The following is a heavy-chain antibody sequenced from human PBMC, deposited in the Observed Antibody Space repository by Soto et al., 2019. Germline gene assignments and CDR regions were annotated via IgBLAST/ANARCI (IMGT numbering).Heavy chain of an antibody. CDR2: INHSGCT. CDR3: ASYHYYDFWIGSRHYMDA. CDR1: GGSLSGYF. J-gene: IGHJ6*03. V-gene: IGHV4-34*01. Sequence: QVHLEQWGAGLLKPSETLSLTCAVYGGSLSGYFWSWVRQPPGKGLEWIGEINHSGCTNYNPSLKSRVTISADTSKHQCSLRLSSVTAADSGIYFCASYHYYDFWIGSRHYMDAWGKGTTVTVSS. D-gene: IGHD3-3*01.